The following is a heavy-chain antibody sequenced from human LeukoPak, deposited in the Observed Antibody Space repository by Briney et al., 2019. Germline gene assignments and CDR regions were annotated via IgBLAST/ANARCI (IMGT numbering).Heavy chain of an antibody. CDR3: ARGPGTVVTRGDY. V-gene: IGHV1-18*04. Sequence: ASVKVSCKASGYAFTAYYIHWVRQAPGQGLEWMGWISAYNGNRNYAQMFQGRVTMTTDTSATTAFMEVRSLRSDDTAVYYCARGPGTVVTRGDYWGQGTLVTVSS. CDR2: ISAYNGNR. D-gene: IGHD2-21*02. J-gene: IGHJ4*02. CDR1: GYAFTAYY.